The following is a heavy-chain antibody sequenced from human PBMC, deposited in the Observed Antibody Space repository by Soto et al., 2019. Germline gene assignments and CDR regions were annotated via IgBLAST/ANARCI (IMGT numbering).Heavy chain of an antibody. J-gene: IGHJ4*02. CDR3: ALHPYTSTTVTIMDS. CDR2: ISSSSSSI. CDR1: GFTFSSYA. D-gene: IGHD4-17*01. Sequence: PGESLKISCAASGFTFSSYAMNWVRQAPGKGLEWISWISSSSSSIYYADAVRGRFTISRDNAKNSLYLQLNSLTDEAPAVYYWALHPYTSTTVTIMDSCALGTPVTVS. V-gene: IGHV3-48*02.